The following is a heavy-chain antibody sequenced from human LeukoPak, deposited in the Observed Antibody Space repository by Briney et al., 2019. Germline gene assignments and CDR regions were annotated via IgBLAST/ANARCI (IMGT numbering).Heavy chain of an antibody. D-gene: IGHD6-19*01. CDR1: GGSINSYF. CDR2: IYYSGST. CDR3: ARLPYSSGWYVH. J-gene: IGHJ5*02. V-gene: IGHV4-59*01. Sequence: PSETLSLTCSVSGGSINSYFWSWIRQPPGKGLEWIGYIYYSGSTNYNPSLESRVTISVDTSKNQFSLKLSSVTASDTAVYYCARLPYSSGWYVHWGQGILVTVSS.